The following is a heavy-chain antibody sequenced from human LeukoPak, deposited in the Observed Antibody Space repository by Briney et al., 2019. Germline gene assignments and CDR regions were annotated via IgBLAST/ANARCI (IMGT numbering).Heavy chain of an antibody. D-gene: IGHD2-2*01. V-gene: IGHV1-3*01. CDR2: INAGNGNT. J-gene: IGHJ6*03. Sequence: GASVKVSCKASGYTFTSYAMHWVRQAPGQRLEWMGWINAGNGNTKYSQKFQGRVTITRDTSASTAYMELSSLRSEDTAVYYCARDYEYQLLSYYMDVWGKGTTVTVSS. CDR3: ARDYEYQLLSYYMDV. CDR1: GYTFTSYA.